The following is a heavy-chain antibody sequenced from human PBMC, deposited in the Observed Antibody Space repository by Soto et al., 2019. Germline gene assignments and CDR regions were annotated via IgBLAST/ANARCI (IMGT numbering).Heavy chain of an antibody. Sequence: QVQLVQSGAEVKKPWASVKVSCKASGYTFTSYDINWVRQATGQGLEYLGWMNPNSGNTAYVQKFKGRVTMTGDTSITTAYMELSSLRSEDTAVYFCARGIKYGAYSRWFDPWGQGTLVTVSS. D-gene: IGHD4-17*01. V-gene: IGHV1-8*01. J-gene: IGHJ5*02. CDR2: MNPNSGNT. CDR1: GYTFTSYD. CDR3: ARGIKYGAYSRWFDP.